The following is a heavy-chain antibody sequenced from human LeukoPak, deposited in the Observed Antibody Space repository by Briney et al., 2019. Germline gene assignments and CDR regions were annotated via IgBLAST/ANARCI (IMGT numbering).Heavy chain of an antibody. J-gene: IGHJ6*02. CDR1: GFTFDDYA. D-gene: IGHD2-21*01. CDR3: AKDVVGPIGYGMDV. Sequence: QTGGSLRLSCAASGFTFDDYAMHWVRQAPGKGLEWVSGISWNSGSIGYADSVKGRFTISRDNAKNSLYLQMNSLRAEGTALYYCAKDVVGPIGYGMDVWGQGTTVTVSS. V-gene: IGHV3-9*01. CDR2: ISWNSGSI.